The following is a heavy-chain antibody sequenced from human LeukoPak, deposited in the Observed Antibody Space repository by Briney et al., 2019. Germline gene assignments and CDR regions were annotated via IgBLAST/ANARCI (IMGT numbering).Heavy chain of an antibody. Sequence: GGSLRLSCAASGFTFSNYWMHWFRQAPGRGLEWVANIKEDGSDKRYVDSVRGRFTISRDNAKNLLYLQMNSLRAEDTALYYCARGGASSIPFDYWGQGTLVTVSS. J-gene: IGHJ4*02. CDR3: ARGGASSIPFDY. CDR1: GFTFSNYW. D-gene: IGHD2-21*01. V-gene: IGHV3-7*01. CDR2: IKEDGSDK.